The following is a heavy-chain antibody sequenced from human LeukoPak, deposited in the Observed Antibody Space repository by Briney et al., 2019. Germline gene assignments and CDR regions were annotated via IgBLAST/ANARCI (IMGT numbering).Heavy chain of an antibody. Sequence: KASETLSLTCTVSGGSITSSSYYWGWIRQPPGKGLEWIGSIYYSGSTYYNPSLKSRVTISVDTSKNQFSLKLSSVTAADTAVYYCARQTGYYRWFDPWGQGTLVTVSS. V-gene: IGHV4-39*01. D-gene: IGHD3-9*01. CDR3: ARQTGYYRWFDP. J-gene: IGHJ5*02. CDR1: GGSITSSSYY. CDR2: IYYSGST.